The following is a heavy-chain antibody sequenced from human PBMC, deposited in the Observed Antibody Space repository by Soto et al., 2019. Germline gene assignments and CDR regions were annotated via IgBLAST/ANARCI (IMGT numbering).Heavy chain of an antibody. Sequence: QVRLVQSGAEVKKPGSSVKVSCKASGGTFSSNTISWARQAPGQGLEWMGRIIPILGIANYAQKFQGRVTITADKSTSTAYMELSSLRSDDTAVYYCARAQDGYTDYWGQGTLVTVSS. CDR3: ARAQDGYTDY. J-gene: IGHJ4*02. D-gene: IGHD5-12*01. V-gene: IGHV1-69*02. CDR1: GGTFSSNT. CDR2: IIPILGIA.